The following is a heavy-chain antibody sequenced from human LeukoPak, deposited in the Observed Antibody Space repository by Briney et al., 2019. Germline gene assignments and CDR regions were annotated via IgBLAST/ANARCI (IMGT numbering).Heavy chain of an antibody. CDR1: GFTFSTYA. Sequence: PGGSLRLSCAASGFTFSTYAMSWVRQAPGKGLEWVSSISGSGDSTYYADSVKGRFTISRDNSKNTLYLQMNSLRAEDTAVYYCTAYNCSSTTCYTGGFDYWGQGTLVTVSS. J-gene: IGHJ4*02. D-gene: IGHD2-2*02. V-gene: IGHV3-23*01. CDR2: ISGSGDST. CDR3: TAYNCSSTTCYTGGFDY.